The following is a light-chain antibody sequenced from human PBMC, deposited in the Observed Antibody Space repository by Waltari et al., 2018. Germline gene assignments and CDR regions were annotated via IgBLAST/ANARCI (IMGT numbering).Light chain of an antibody. CDR3: QTWDNTTV. Sequence: SYELTQPPSVSVSPGQTATIPCSATNLEDKYVCWYQQKPGQSPVLVMYQDSKRPPGIPERFSGSNSGDTATLTISGTQTLDEADYFCQTWDNTTVFGSGTRVTVL. V-gene: IGLV3-1*01. CDR2: QDS. CDR1: NLEDKY. J-gene: IGLJ1*01.